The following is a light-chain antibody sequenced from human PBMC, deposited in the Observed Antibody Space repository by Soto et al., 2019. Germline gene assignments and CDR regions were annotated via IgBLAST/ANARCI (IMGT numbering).Light chain of an antibody. CDR1: SSDVGEENY. CDR3: SSFAGSPVV. V-gene: IGLV2-8*01. Sequence: QSVLTQPPSASGSPGQSVTITCSGTSSDVGEENYVSWYQQHPGKVPKLILYEVSKRPPGVPDRFSGSRSGNTASLTVSGLQAEDEADYYCSSFAGSPVVFGGGTQLTVL. CDR2: EVS. J-gene: IGLJ2*01.